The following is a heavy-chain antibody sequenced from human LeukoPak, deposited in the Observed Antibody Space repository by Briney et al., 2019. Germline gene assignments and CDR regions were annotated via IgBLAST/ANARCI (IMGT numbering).Heavy chain of an antibody. J-gene: IGHJ4*02. Sequence: PGGSLRLSCAASGFTFSSYWMHWVRQAPGKGLVWVSHINYDGSGTNYADSVRGRFTISRDNAKNTLYLQMNSLRAEDTAVYYCARDRDAHWGQGTLVTVSS. CDR3: ARDRDAH. V-gene: IGHV3-74*01. CDR1: GFTFSSYW. CDR2: INYDGSGT.